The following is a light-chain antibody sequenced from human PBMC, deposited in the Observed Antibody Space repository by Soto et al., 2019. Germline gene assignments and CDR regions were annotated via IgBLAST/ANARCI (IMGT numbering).Light chain of an antibody. V-gene: IGLV2-14*01. Sequence: QSLLAQPASVSGSPGRSITISCPGTSSDVGGYNYVSWYQQHPGKAPKLMIYDVSNRPSGVSNRFSGSKSGNTASLTISGLQAEDEADYYCSSYTSSSTRVFGTGTKVTVL. CDR2: DVS. J-gene: IGLJ1*01. CDR1: SSDVGGYNY. CDR3: SSYTSSSTRV.